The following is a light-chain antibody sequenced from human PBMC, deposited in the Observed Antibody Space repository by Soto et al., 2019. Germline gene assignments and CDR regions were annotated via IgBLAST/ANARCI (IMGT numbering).Light chain of an antibody. J-gene: IGLJ3*02. CDR1: SSDVCGYNY. CDR2: EVS. V-gene: IGLV2-14*01. CDR3: SSYTARSTWV. Sequence: QSALTQPASVSGSPGQSITISCTGTSSDVCGYNYVSWYQQHPGTSPKLMIYEVSNRPSGVSNRFSGSKSGNTASLIISGLQAEDEGDYYCSSYTARSTWVFGGGTKVTVL.